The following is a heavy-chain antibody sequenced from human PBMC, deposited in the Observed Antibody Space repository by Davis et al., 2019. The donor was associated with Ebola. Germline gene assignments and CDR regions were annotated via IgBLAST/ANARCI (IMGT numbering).Heavy chain of an antibody. Sequence: GGSLRLSCAASGFTFSSYAMHWVRQAPGKGLEYVSAISSNGGSTYYANSVKGRFTISRDNSKNTLYLQMGSLRAEYMSVYYCARVDSRRATGAPYDYWGQGTLVTVSS. V-gene: IGHV3-64*01. J-gene: IGHJ4*02. CDR2: ISSNGGST. CDR3: ARVDSRRATGAPYDY. CDR1: GFTFSSYA. D-gene: IGHD3-22*01.